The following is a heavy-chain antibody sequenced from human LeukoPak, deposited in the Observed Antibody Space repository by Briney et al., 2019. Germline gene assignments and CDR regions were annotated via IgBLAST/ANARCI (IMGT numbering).Heavy chain of an antibody. CDR2: IWNSGNS. V-gene: IGHV4-30-4*08. CDR1: VGSISDSNHF. Sequence: SETLSLTCTVSVGSISDSNHFWTWIRQLPGGGMEWIRYIWNSGNSSYNPSLKSRAIISADTSKRQFSLTLISVTAADTAVDYCARYHCGSSNCPGLDFWGQGTLVTVSS. D-gene: IGHD2-2*01. CDR3: ARYHCGSSNCPGLDF. J-gene: IGHJ4*02.